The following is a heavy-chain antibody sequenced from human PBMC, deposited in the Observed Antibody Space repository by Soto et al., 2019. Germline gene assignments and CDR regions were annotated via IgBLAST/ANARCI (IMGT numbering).Heavy chain of an antibody. CDR3: ARDGKIVVVPAALNWFDP. Sequence: GGSLRLSCAASGFTFSSYGMHWVRQAPGKGLEWVAVIWYDGSNKYCADSVKGRFTISRDNSKNTLYLQMNSLRAEDTAVYYCARDGKIVVVPAALNWFDPWGQGTLVTVSS. D-gene: IGHD2-2*01. CDR1: GFTFSSYG. CDR2: IWYDGSNK. J-gene: IGHJ5*02. V-gene: IGHV3-33*01.